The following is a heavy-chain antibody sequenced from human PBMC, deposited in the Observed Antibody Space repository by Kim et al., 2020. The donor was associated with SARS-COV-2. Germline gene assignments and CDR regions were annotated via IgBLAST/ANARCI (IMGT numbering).Heavy chain of an antibody. CDR2: FDPEDGET. Sequence: ASVKVSCKVSGYTLTELSMHWVRQAPGKGLEWMGGFDPEDGETIYAQKFQGRVTMTEDTSTDTAYMELSSLRSEDTAVYYCATSGGYSSSWAQGWFDPWGQGTLVTVSS. CDR1: GYTLTELS. D-gene: IGHD6-13*01. CDR3: ATSGGYSSSWAQGWFDP. J-gene: IGHJ5*02. V-gene: IGHV1-24*01.